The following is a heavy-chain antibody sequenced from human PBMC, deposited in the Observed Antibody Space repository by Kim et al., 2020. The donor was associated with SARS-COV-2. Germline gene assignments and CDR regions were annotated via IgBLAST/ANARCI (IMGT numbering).Heavy chain of an antibody. CDR1: GFTFSSYG. D-gene: IGHD6-6*01. V-gene: IGHV3-30*18. Sequence: GGSLRLSCAASGFTFSSYGMHWVRQAPGKGLEWVAVISYDGSNKYYADSVKGRFTISRDNSKNTLYLQMNSLRAEDTAVYYCAKWVGAARPGGWFDPWGQGTLVTVSS. CDR2: ISYDGSNK. J-gene: IGHJ5*02. CDR3: AKWVGAARPGGWFDP.